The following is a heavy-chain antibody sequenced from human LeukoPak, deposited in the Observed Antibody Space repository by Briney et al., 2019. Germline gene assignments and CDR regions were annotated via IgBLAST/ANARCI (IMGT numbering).Heavy chain of an antibody. CDR3: ARDPRWLTPDCTSTSCYENYFDP. V-gene: IGHV4-38-2*02. D-gene: IGHD2-2*01. CDR2: IYHSGSA. Sequence: SQTLSLTCTVSGGSISSGYQWAWIRQSPGKGLEWIGSIYHSGSAHYNPSLKSRVTILVETSKNQSSLKLYSVTAADTAVYYCARDPRWLTPDCTSTSCYENYFDPWGQGTLVTVSS. J-gene: IGHJ5*02. CDR1: GGSISSGYQ.